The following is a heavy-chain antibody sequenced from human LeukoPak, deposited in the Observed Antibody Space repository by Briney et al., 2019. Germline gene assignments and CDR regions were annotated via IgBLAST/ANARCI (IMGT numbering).Heavy chain of an antibody. V-gene: IGHV1-69*04. Sequence: SVKVSCKASGGTFSSYAISWVRQAPGQGLEWMGRIIPILGIANYAQKFQGGVTINADKSTSTAYMELSSLRSEDTAVYYCARDEGRDGHNNDYWGQGTLVTVSS. J-gene: IGHJ4*02. CDR1: GGTFSSYA. CDR3: ARDEGRDGHNNDY. D-gene: IGHD5-24*01. CDR2: IIPILGIA.